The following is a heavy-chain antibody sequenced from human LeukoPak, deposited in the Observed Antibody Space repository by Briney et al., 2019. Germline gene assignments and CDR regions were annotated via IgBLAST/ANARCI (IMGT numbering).Heavy chain of an antibody. Sequence: SETLSLTCTDSGYSISSYHWSWIRQPPGKGLDWIGYIYYSGSPNYNPSLKSRVTISVDTSKNQFSLKLSSVTAADTAVYYCARWDYGSETYGLDYWGQGTLVTVSS. D-gene: IGHD3-10*01. CDR1: GYSISSYH. J-gene: IGHJ4*02. V-gene: IGHV4-59*01. CDR3: ARWDYGSETYGLDY. CDR2: IYYSGSP.